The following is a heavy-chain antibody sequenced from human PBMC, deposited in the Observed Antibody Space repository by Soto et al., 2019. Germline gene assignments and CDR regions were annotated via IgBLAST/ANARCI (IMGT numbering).Heavy chain of an antibody. CDR3: ARDHTEYCSGGSCYWFDP. CDR2: IIPIFGSA. V-gene: IGHV1-69*06. J-gene: IGHJ5*02. CDR1: GGTFSNYA. Sequence: VASVKVSCKASGGTFSNYAITWVRQAPGQGLEWLGRIIPIFGSANYAQKFQGRVTITADNSKNTLYLQMNSLRAEDTAVYYCARDHTEYCSGGSCYWFDPWGQGTLVTVSS. D-gene: IGHD2-15*01.